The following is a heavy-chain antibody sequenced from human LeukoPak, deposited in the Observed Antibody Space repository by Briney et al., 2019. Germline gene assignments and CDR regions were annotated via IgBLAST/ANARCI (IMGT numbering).Heavy chain of an antibody. Sequence: ASVKVSCKASGYTFTGYYVLLARQAPGQGLEWMGWINPNRGDTNYAQKFQGRVTMTRDTSISTAYMELSGLKSDDTAVYYCARWVGYSNWFDPWGQGTLVTVSS. V-gene: IGHV1-2*02. CDR2: INPNRGDT. CDR1: GYTFTGYY. J-gene: IGHJ5*02. CDR3: ARWVGYSNWFDP. D-gene: IGHD2-15*01.